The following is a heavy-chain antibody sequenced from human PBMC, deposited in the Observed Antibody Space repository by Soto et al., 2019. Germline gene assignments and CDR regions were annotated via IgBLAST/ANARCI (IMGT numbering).Heavy chain of an antibody. V-gene: IGHV1-69*01. D-gene: IGHD3-22*01. CDR3: AREGASGSHIGY. CDR2: IIPIFGTA. CDR1: GGTFSSYA. Sequence: QVQLVQSGAEVKKPGSSVKVSCKASGGTFSSYAISWVREAPGQGLEWMGGIIPIFGTANYAQKVQGRVTITADESTSTAYMELSSLRSEDTAVYYCAREGASGSHIGYWGQGRLVTVSS. J-gene: IGHJ4*02.